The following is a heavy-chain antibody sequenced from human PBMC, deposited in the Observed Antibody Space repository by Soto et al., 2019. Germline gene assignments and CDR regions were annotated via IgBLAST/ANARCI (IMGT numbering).Heavy chain of an antibody. CDR2: ISGSGIST. J-gene: IGHJ2*01. CDR1: GFTFRSYA. V-gene: IGHV3-23*01. CDR3: AKEPVGPDWNFDL. Sequence: DVTLLESGGGLVQPGGSLRLSCAASGFTFRSYAMSWVRQAPGKGLEWVSGISGSGISTHYADSVKGRFTVSRDNSKNMLYLQMNRLRAEDTAVYNCAKEPVGPDWNFDLWGRGTLVTVAS.